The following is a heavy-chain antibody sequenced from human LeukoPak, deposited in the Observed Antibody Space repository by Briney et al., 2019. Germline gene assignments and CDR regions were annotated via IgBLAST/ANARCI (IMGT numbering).Heavy chain of an antibody. J-gene: IGHJ4*02. D-gene: IGHD2-2*01. Sequence: SVKVSCKASGGTYSSYAISWVRQAPGQGLEWMGGIIPIFGTANYAQKFQGRVTITADESTSTAYMELSSLRSEDTAVYYCARLRLDLPPDIVVVPAAMDDYWGQGTLVTVSS. V-gene: IGHV1-69*01. CDR1: GGTYSSYA. CDR3: ARLRLDLPPDIVVVPAAMDDY. CDR2: IIPIFGTA.